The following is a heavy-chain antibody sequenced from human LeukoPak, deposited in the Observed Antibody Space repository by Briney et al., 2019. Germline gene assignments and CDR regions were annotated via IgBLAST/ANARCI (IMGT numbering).Heavy chain of an antibody. CDR2: ISSSGSTI. J-gene: IGHJ6*02. CDR3: ARVQEQWLADAYGMDV. V-gene: IGHV3-11*01. D-gene: IGHD6-19*01. Sequence: KPGGSLRLSCAASGFTFRDYDMSWIRRAPGKGLEWVSYISSSGSTIYYADSVKGRFTISRDNAKNSLYLQMNSLKAEDTALYYCARVQEQWLADAYGMDVWGQGTTVTVSS. CDR1: GFTFRDYD.